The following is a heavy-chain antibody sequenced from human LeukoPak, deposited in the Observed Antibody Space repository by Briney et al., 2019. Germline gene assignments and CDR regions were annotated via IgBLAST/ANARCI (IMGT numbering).Heavy chain of an antibody. Sequence: PSKTLSLTCTVSGGSISSYYWSWIRQPPGKGLEWIGYIYYSGSTNYNPSLKSRVTISVDTSKNQFSLKLSSVTAADTAVYYCARMAGSGSYGPAQYGMDVWGQGTTVTVSS. D-gene: IGHD3-10*01. CDR1: GGSISSYY. CDR3: ARMAGSGSYGPAQYGMDV. V-gene: IGHV4-59*01. CDR2: IYYSGST. J-gene: IGHJ6*02.